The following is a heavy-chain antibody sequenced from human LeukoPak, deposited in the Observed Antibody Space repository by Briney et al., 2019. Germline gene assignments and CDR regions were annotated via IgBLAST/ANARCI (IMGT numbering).Heavy chain of an antibody. CDR1: GGTFSSYA. J-gene: IGHJ5*02. CDR3: AREDRIAAADNQWFDP. CDR2: IIPIFGTA. Sequence: ASVKVSCKASGGTFSSYAISWVRQAPGQGLEWMGGIIPIFGTANYAQKFQGRATITADESTSTAYMELSSLRSEDTAVYYCAREDRIAAADNQWFDPWGQGTLVTVSS. V-gene: IGHV1-69*01. D-gene: IGHD6-13*01.